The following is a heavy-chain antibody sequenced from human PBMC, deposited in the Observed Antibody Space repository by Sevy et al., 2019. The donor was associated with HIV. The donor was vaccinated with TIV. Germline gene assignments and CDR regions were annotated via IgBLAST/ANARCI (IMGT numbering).Heavy chain of an antibody. V-gene: IGHV3-53*01. D-gene: IGHD3-22*01. CDR3: ARVGFDSSGHYIRGGYFDY. CDR2: IYSGGNT. J-gene: IGHJ4*02. CDR1: GFTVSTNY. Sequence: GGSLRLSCAASGFTVSTNYMSWVRQAPGKGLEWVSVIYSGGNTYYADSVEGRFTISRDNSQNTLYLQMNSLRAEDTAVYYWARVGFDSSGHYIRGGYFDYWGQGTLVTVSS.